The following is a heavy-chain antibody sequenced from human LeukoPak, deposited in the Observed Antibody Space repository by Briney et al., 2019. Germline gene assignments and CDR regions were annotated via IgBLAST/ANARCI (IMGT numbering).Heavy chain of an antibody. CDR1: GFTFSTYW. Sequence: GGSLRLSCAASGFTFSTYWMNWYRQAPGRGLEWVDNINQDASEINYVDSVRGRFTISRDNAKNSLHLQMNSPRAEDTAVYYCATDRVNGDWQKRFDSWGQGTLVTISS. J-gene: IGHJ4*02. D-gene: IGHD2-21*02. V-gene: IGHV3-7*01. CDR3: ATDRVNGDWQKRFDS. CDR2: INQDASEI.